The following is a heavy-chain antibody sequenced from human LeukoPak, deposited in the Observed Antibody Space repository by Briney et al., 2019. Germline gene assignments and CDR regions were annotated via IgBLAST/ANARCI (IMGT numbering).Heavy chain of an antibody. J-gene: IGHJ4*02. V-gene: IGHV3-30*02. CDR1: GFTFSTYG. CDR2: IRYDGSNK. Sequence: GGSLRLSCAASGFTFSTYGMHWVRQAPGKGLEWVAFIRYDGSNKYYADSVKGRFTISRDNSKNTPYLQMNSLRAEDTAVYYCARDRSGEVGATDYFDYWGQGTLVTVSS. CDR3: ARDRSGEVGATDYFDY. D-gene: IGHD1-26*01.